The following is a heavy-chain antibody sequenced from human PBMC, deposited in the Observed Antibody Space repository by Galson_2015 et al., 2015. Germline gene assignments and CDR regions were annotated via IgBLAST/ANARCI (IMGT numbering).Heavy chain of an antibody. CDR3: VRDRGGVNRGRLSSIFAFDF. CDR2: INSDGNNT. V-gene: IGHV3-74*03. Sequence: SLRLSCAASGFTFSSYWMHWVRHVPGKGLVWVSRINSDGNNTTYADSVKGRFTISRDNAKNTLYVQMNSLRVEDTSVYYCVRDRGGVNRGRLSSIFAFDFWGQGTMVTVSS. D-gene: IGHD3-16*01. CDR1: GFTFSSYW. J-gene: IGHJ3*01.